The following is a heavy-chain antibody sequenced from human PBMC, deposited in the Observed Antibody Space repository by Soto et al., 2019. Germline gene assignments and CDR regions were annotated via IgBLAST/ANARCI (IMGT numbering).Heavy chain of an antibody. D-gene: IGHD7-27*01. CDR1: GGSISSGTYS. CDR3: ARNLGPYNWFDP. V-gene: IGHV4-30-2*01. J-gene: IGHJ5*02. CDR2: IYHSGST. Sequence: QLQLQESGSGLVKPSQTLSLTCAVSGGSISSGTYSWSWIRQPPGKGLEWIGYIYHSGSTYYNPSLKSRLTMSLDTSKNQFSLNLSSVTAADTAVYYCARNLGPYNWFDPWGQGTLVTVSS.